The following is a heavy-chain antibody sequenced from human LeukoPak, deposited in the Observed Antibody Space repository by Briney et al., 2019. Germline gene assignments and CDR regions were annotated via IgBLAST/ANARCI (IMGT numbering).Heavy chain of an antibody. CDR1: GYTFTSYY. J-gene: IGHJ6*02. V-gene: IGHV1-18*04. CDR3: ARVRQNSYGYYYYGMDV. D-gene: IGHD5-18*01. CDR2: ISAHNGST. Sequence: GASVKVSCKASGYTFTSYYMHWVRQAPGQGLEWMGWISAHNGSTKYAQKLQGRVTMTTDTSTSTVYMELRSLRSDDTAVYYCARVRQNSYGYYYYGMDVWGQGTTVTVSS.